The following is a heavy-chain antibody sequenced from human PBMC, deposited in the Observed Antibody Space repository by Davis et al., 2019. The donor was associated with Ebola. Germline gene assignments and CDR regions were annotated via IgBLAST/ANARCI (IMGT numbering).Heavy chain of an antibody. J-gene: IGHJ6*02. V-gene: IGHV1-8*01. CDR3: ARVGRIRPAPGGMDV. CDR2: MNPNSGNT. Sequence: ASVKVSCKASGYTFTDYDFNWVRQATGQGLEWMGWMNPNSGNTGYAQKFQGRVTMTRDTSISTAYMELSSLRSEDTAVYYCARVGRIRPAPGGMDVWGQGTTVTVSS. D-gene: IGHD1-14*01. CDR1: GYTFTDYD.